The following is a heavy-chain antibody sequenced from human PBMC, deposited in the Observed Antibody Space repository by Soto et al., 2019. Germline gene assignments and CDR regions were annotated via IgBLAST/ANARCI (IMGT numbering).Heavy chain of an antibody. CDR1: GFTFSSYA. Sequence: EVQLLESGGGLVQPGGSLRLSCAASGFTFSSYAMSWVRQAPGKGLEWVSAISGSGGSTYCADSVKGRFTISRDNSKNTLYLQMNSLRAEDTAVYYCAFCTTRARDAFDIWGQGTMVTVSS. J-gene: IGHJ3*02. CDR3: AFCTTRARDAFDI. V-gene: IGHV3-23*01. CDR2: ISGSGGST. D-gene: IGHD2-8*01.